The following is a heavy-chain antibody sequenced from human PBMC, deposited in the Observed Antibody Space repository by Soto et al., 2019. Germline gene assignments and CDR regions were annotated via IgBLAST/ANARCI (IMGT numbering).Heavy chain of an antibody. J-gene: IGHJ5*02. Sequence: ASVKVSCKASGYTFTSYGISWVRQAPGQGLEWMGWISAYNGNTNYAQKLQGRVTMTTDTSTSTAYMELRSLRSDDTAVYYCARGATRTRRFHESEGWRSWFDPWGQGTLVTVSS. V-gene: IGHV1-18*01. D-gene: IGHD3-3*01. CDR2: ISAYNGNT. CDR3: ARGATRTRRFHESEGWRSWFDP. CDR1: GYTFTSYG.